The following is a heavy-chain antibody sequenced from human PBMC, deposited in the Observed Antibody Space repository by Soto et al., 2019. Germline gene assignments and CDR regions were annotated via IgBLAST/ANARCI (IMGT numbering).Heavy chain of an antibody. CDR2: LSGSGGIR. D-gene: IGHD2-21*02. V-gene: IGHV3-23*01. CDR3: AKIAGVTPGKNPFDY. Sequence: LRLSCTVSGFTFRSYAMSWVRLAPGKGLEWVSGLSGSGGIRYYADSVKGRFTISRDNSKNMLYLQMNNLRVEDTAVYYCAKIAGVTPGKNPFDYWGQGTLVTVSS. J-gene: IGHJ4*02. CDR1: GFTFRSYA.